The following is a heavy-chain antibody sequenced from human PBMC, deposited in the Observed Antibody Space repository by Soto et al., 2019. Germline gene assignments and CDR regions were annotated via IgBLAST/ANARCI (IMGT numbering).Heavy chain of an antibody. CDR1: GFTFSNAW. V-gene: IGHV3-15*01. CDR2: IKSKTDGGTT. CDR3: TTDGEQWPVQLSYYYGMDV. J-gene: IGHJ6*02. D-gene: IGHD6-19*01. Sequence: PGGSLRLSCAASGFTFSNAWMSWVRQAPGKGLEWVGRIKSKTDGGTTDYAAPVKGRFTISRDDSKNTLYLQMNSLKTEDTAVYYCTTDGEQWPVQLSYYYGMDVWGQGTTVTVSS.